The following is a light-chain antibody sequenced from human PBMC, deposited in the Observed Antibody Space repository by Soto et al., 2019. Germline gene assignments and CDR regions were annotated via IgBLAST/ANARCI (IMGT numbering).Light chain of an antibody. V-gene: IGKV3-11*01. Sequence: EIVLTQSPATLSSSPGETATLSCRASQYVGTRLAWYQHKPGQAPRLLIYYKSNRATGIPARFSGSGSGTDFTLPISSLAPEDFAIYYCHQRQSWPRTFGQGTNVEIK. CDR2: YKS. CDR1: QYVGTR. CDR3: HQRQSWPRT. J-gene: IGKJ1*01.